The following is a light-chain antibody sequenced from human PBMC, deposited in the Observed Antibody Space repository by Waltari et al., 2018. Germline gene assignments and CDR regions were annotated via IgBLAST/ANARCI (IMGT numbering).Light chain of an antibody. CDR2: LGS. CDR1: QSLLHINGYNY. J-gene: IGKJ1*01. CDR3: MQALQTPPWT. Sequence: DIVMTQSPLSLPVTPGEPASISCRSSQSLLHINGYNYLDWYLQKPGKSPQLLIYLGSNRASGVPDRFSGSGAVTDFILKISRVEAEDVGVYYCMQALQTPPWTFGQGTKVEIK. V-gene: IGKV2-28*01.